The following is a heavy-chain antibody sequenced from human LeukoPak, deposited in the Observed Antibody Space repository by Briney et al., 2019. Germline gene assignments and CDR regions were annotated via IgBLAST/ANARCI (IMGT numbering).Heavy chain of an antibody. CDR1: GESFSGYY. J-gene: IGHJ6*02. D-gene: IGHD2-2*01. CDR3: ARGLGVVVVPAAMYYYYGMDV. V-gene: IGHV4-34*01. CDR2: INHSVST. Sequence: SETLSLTCAVSGESFSGYYWSWIRQPPGKGLEWIGEINHSVSTNYNPSLKSRVTISLDTSKNQFSLKLSSVTAADTAVYYCARGLGVVVVPAAMYYYYGMDVWGQGTTVTVSS.